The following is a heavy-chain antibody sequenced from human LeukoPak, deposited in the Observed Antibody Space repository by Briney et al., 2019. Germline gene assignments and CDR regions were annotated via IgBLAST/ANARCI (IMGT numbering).Heavy chain of an antibody. CDR3: ARAPPSYSSGWIDAFDI. CDR2: IYYSGST. Sequence: SETLSLTCAVYGGSFSGYYWSWIRQPPGKGLEWIGYIYYSGSTNYNPSLKSRVTISVDTSKNQFSLKLSSVTAADTAVYYCARAPPSYSSGWIDAFDIWGQGTMVTVSS. CDR1: GGSFSGYY. J-gene: IGHJ3*02. V-gene: IGHV4-59*01. D-gene: IGHD6-19*01.